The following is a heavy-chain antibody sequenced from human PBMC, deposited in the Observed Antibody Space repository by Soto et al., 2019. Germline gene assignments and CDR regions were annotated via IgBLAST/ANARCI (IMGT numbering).Heavy chain of an antibody. CDR3: ARGEQWLPLPHEYYYYGMDV. J-gene: IGHJ6*02. CDR1: GFTFSSYA. Sequence: AGGSLRLSCAASGFTFSSYAMHWVRQAPGKGLEWVAVISYDGSNKYYADSVKGRFTISRDNSKNTLYLQMNSLRAEDTAVYYCARGEQWLPLPHEYYYYGMDVWGQGTTVTVSS. V-gene: IGHV3-30-3*01. D-gene: IGHD6-19*01. CDR2: ISYDGSNK.